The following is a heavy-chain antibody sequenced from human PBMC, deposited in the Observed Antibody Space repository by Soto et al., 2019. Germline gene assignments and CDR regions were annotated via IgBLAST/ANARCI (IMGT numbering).Heavy chain of an antibody. Sequence: SEKLSLTCTVSAEIPRGSHHLLGLIRQPPGKRLELIGSIFYDGYTLYTPSLRSRVIISVDTSKNRFSLKLASVAAADTATYFCARLQAAVPHYWGQGTLVTVS. V-gene: IGHV4-39*01. CDR3: ARLQAAVPHY. CDR1: AEIPRGSHHL. CDR2: IFYDGYT. J-gene: IGHJ4*02. D-gene: IGHD6-13*01.